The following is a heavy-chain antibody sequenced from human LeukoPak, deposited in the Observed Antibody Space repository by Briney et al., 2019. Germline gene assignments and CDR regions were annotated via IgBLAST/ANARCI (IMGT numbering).Heavy chain of an antibody. CDR1: GFTFDEYG. Sequence: GGSLRLSCAAAGFTFDEYGMHWVRQAPGKGLEWVSGISWNGGSIGYADSVKGRFIISRDNAKNSLYLQMNSLRAEDTALYYCAKDLVPAAMEGFDSWGQGTLVTVSS. D-gene: IGHD2-2*01. CDR3: AKDLVPAAMEGFDS. J-gene: IGHJ4*02. V-gene: IGHV3-9*01. CDR2: ISWNGGSI.